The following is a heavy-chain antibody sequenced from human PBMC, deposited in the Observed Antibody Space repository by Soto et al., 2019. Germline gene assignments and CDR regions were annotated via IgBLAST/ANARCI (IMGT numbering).Heavy chain of an antibody. Sequence: QVQLQQWGAGLLKPSETLSLTCAVYGGSFSGYYWSWIRQPPGKGLEWIGEINHSGSTNYNPSLKSRVNISVDTSKNQFSLKLSSVTAADTAVYYCASNSSGSPSWFDPWGQGTLVTGSA. J-gene: IGHJ5*02. CDR1: GGSFSGYY. CDR2: INHSGST. V-gene: IGHV4-34*01. D-gene: IGHD3-10*01. CDR3: ASNSSGSPSWFDP.